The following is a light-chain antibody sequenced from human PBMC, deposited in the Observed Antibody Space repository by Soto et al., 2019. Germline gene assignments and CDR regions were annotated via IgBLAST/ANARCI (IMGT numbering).Light chain of an antibody. CDR3: QQYSHLIT. CDR1: QDISNY. CDR2: DAS. Sequence: DIQMTQSQSSLSASVGDRVTITFQASQDISNYLNWYQQKLGKAPKLLIYDASNLETGVPSRFSGSGSGTDFTFTISSLQPEDIATYYCQQYSHLITFGQGTRLEI. V-gene: IGKV1-33*01. J-gene: IGKJ5*01.